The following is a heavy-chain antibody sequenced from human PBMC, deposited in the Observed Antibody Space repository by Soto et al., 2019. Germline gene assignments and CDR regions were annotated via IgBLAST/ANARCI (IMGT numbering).Heavy chain of an antibody. J-gene: IGHJ4*02. V-gene: IGHV4-4*02. CDR1: GVPISSGNW. D-gene: IGHD3-10*01. Sequence: PSETLSITCAFSGVPISSGNWWTWVRQSPQRGLEYIGEIFHDGTANYYPSFERRVAISVDTSKNQFSLKLTSVTAADTAIYFCARLVYDTRLNYMYFDFWGQGTVVTVSS. CDR3: ARLVYDTRLNYMYFDF. CDR2: IFHDGTA.